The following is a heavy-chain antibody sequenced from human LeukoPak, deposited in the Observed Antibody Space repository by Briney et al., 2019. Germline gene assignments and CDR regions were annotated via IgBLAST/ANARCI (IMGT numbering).Heavy chain of an antibody. CDR3: ARRDYLDHFYYIDV. J-gene: IGHJ6*03. V-gene: IGHV4-34*01. Sequence: PSETLSLTCAVYGGSFNDYYWIWIRQPPGKGLEWIGEIKPSGRTNYNPSLESRVTISVDTSKNHFSLKLGSVTAADTAVYYCARRDYLDHFYYIDVWDKGNTVTVSS. D-gene: IGHD3-10*01. CDR2: IKPSGRT. CDR1: GGSFNDYY.